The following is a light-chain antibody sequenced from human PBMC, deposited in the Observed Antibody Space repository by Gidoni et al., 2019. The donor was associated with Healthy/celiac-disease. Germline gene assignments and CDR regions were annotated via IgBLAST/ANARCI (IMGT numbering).Light chain of an antibody. CDR3: RQYGSSPPYT. CDR2: GAS. V-gene: IGKV3-20*01. Sequence: TVLTQSPGTLSVSSRERSTLSSRASQSVSSSYLAWYQQKPGQAPRLLIYGASSRATGSPDRCSGSGSGTDFTLTISRLEPEDFAVYYCRQYGSSPPYTFGQGTKLEIK. CDR1: QSVSSSY. J-gene: IGKJ2*01.